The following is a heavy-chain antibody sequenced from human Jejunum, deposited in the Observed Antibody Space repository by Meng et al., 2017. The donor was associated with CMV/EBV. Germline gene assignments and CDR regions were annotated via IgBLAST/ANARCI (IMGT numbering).Heavy chain of an antibody. V-gene: IGHV3-66*02. D-gene: IGHD4-23*01. J-gene: IGHJ4*02. CDR3: ATSTVVNVGGY. CDR1: GFPVSSNY. CDR2: TYSGGYT. Sequence: SCAASGFPVSSNYMSWVRQAPGKGLEWVSITYSGGYTYYADSVKGRFTISRDNSKNTVYLQMNSLRAEDTAVYFCATSTVVNVGGYWGRGSLVTVSS.